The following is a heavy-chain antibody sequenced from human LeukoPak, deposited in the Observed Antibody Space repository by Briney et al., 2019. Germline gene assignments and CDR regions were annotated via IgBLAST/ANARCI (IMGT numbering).Heavy chain of an antibody. D-gene: IGHD2-2*01. Sequence: GGSLRLSCAASGFTVSSNYMSWVRQAPGKGLEWVSVIYSGGSTYYADSVKGRFTISRDNSKNTLYLQMNSLRAEDTAVYYCARVRDEAAIDAFDIWGQGTMVTVSS. CDR3: ARVRDEAAIDAFDI. V-gene: IGHV3-53*05. CDR1: GFTVSSNY. CDR2: IYSGGST. J-gene: IGHJ3*02.